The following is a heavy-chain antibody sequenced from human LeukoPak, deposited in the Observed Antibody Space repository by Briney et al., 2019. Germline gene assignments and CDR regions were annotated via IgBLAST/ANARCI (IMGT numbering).Heavy chain of an antibody. J-gene: IGHJ3*02. Sequence: GGSLRLSCAASGFTVSSNYMSWVRQAPGRGLEWVSSISSSSSYIYYADSVKGRFTISRDNAKNSLYLQMNSLRAEDTAVYYCARDRKYGSGSYSAFDIWGQGTMVTVSS. V-gene: IGHV3-21*01. CDR2: ISSSSSYI. D-gene: IGHD3-10*01. CDR1: GFTVSSNY. CDR3: ARDRKYGSGSYSAFDI.